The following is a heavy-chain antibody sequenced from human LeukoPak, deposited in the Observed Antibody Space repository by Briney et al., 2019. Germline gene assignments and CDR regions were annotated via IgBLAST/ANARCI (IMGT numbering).Heavy chain of an antibody. CDR1: GGSISSYY. CDR3: ARARYVNSFYAFDI. Sequence: SETLPLTCTVSGGSISSYYWSWIRLPPGKGLEWIGYLSKSGNTNYSPSLKSRVTIFGDTSKNQFFLKLSSVTAADTAVYYCARARYVNSFYAFDIWGQGTLVTVSS. D-gene: IGHD3-9*01. CDR2: LSKSGNT. J-gene: IGHJ3*02. V-gene: IGHV4-59*01.